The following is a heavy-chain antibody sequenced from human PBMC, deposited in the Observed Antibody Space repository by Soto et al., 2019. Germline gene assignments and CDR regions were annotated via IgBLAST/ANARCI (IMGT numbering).Heavy chain of an antibody. V-gene: IGHV4-38-2*02. CDR3: AREKVGTTFFDN. CDR2: IYPSVSS. Sequence: SETLSLTCSASGFAISRGYYWSWVRQPPGKGLEWIGSIYPSVSSYHNPSLATRLRLSIDTSKNQFTLNLTSVTAADTALYFCAREKVGTTFFDNWGQGIQVTVSS. CDR1: GFAISRGYY. D-gene: IGHD1-1*01. J-gene: IGHJ4*02.